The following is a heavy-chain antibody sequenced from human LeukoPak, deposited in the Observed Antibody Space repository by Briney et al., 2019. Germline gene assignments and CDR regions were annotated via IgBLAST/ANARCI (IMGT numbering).Heavy chain of an antibody. V-gene: IGHV4-31*03. J-gene: IGHJ3*02. CDR1: SGSINSGGCY. Sequence: TSETLSLTCTVSSGSINSGGCYWSWIRQHPGKGLEWIGYIYYSGSTDYNPSLESRITISIDTSKNQFSLTLNSVTAADTAVYYCARRLWSGGTDTFDIWGXXTXXTVSS. CDR3: ARRLWSGGTDTFDI. CDR2: IYYSGST. D-gene: IGHD3-10*01.